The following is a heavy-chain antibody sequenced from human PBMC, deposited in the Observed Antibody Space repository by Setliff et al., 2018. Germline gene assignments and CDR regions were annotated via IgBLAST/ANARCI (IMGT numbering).Heavy chain of an antibody. J-gene: IGHJ4*02. CDR2: IDQDAIDK. D-gene: IGHD4-17*01. Sequence: GGSLRLPCTASGFTFSAYWMSWVRQAPGKGLEWVANIDQDAIDKYYVGSVKGRFTISRDNSQNTVYLQMTNLRVEDTAIYYCAKDRVPDGYWDFDYWGQGILVTVSS. CDR3: AKDRVPDGYWDFDY. CDR1: GFTFSAYW. V-gene: IGHV3-7*03.